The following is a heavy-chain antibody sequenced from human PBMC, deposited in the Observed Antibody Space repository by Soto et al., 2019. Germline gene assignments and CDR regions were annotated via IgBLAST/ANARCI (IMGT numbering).Heavy chain of an antibody. CDR2: IYHSGST. Sequence: QVQLQESGPGLVKPSGTLSLSCAVSGGSISSSHWWTWVRQPPGKGLEWIGEIYHSGSTNYNPSLKSRGTHAVGTPRNQVSLNRSSVTPADPAVYYWASSGGGEDYWGQGILVTVSS. CDR1: GGSISSSHW. V-gene: IGHV4-4*02. J-gene: IGHJ4*02. CDR3: ASSGGGEDY. D-gene: IGHD3-16*01.